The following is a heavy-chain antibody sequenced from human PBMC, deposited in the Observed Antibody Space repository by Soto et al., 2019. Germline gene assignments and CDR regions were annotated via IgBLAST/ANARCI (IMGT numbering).Heavy chain of an antibody. CDR2: INPDNGNT. CDR3: ARGIATGQLDP. V-gene: IGHV1-3*01. CDR1: GYTFTRYT. J-gene: IGHJ5*02. D-gene: IGHD2-15*01. Sequence: ASVKVSCKASGYTFTRYTMNWVRQAPGQGLEWMGWINPDNGNTKSSQKFQDRVIITRDTSASTAYMDLSSLRSEDTAVYHCARGIATGQLDPWGQGTLVTVSS.